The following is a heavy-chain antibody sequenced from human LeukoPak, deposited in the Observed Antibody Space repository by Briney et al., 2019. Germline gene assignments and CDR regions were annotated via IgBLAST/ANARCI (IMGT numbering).Heavy chain of an antibody. CDR1: GGSISSSY. CDR2: IYSSGST. J-gene: IGHJ4*02. D-gene: IGHD3-9*01. Sequence: SETLSLTCTVSGGSISSSYWSWIRQPPQKGLEWIGCIYSSGSTNYNPSLKSRVTISVDTSKNQFSLRLNSVTAADTAVYYCGRAASDYDILTGYIPAPFDYWGQGTLVTVSS. CDR3: GRAASDYDILTGYIPAPFDY. V-gene: IGHV4-59*01.